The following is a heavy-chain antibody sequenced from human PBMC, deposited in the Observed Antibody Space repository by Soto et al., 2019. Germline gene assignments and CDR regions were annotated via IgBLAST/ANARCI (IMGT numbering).Heavy chain of an antibody. CDR1: GFTFSSYA. CDR2: ISYDGSKK. J-gene: IGHJ6*02. Sequence: GGSLRLCCAASGFTFSSYAMHWVRQAPGKGLEWVAVISYDGSKKYYADSVKGRFTMSRDNSENTLYLQMNSLRADDTAVYYCVIDKLNIVVALGGMHVWGPGSIGTVSS. CDR3: VIDKLNIVVALGGMHV. V-gene: IGHV3-30-3*01. D-gene: IGHD3-22*01.